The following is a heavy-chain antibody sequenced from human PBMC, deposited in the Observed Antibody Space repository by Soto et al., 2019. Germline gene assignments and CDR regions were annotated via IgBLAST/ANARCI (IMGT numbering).Heavy chain of an antibody. CDR2: ISSSSSYI. D-gene: IGHD2-2*01. J-gene: IGHJ6*03. CDR1: GFTFSGYS. Sequence: GGSLILSCAASGFTFSGYSMNWVRQAPGKGLEWVSSISSSSSYIYYADSVKGRFTISRDNAKNSLYLQMSSLRAEDTAVYYCARDHLDIVVVPAAMRQQLVPYYYYMDVWGKGTTVTVSS. CDR3: ARDHLDIVVVPAAMRQQLVPYYYYMDV. V-gene: IGHV3-21*01.